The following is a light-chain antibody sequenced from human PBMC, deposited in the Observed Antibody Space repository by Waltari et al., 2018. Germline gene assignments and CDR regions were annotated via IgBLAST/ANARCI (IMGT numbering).Light chain of an antibody. J-gene: IGLJ2*01. CDR2: QDS. V-gene: IGLV3-1*01. CDR3: QAWDSSTAQGV. Sequence: SYELTQSPSVSVSPGQTASITCSGAKLGDNYVCWYQQKPGQSPVVVIYQDSKRPSGIPERFSGSNSGNTATLTISGTQAMDEADYYCQAWDSSTAQGVFGGGTKLTVL. CDR1: KLGDNY.